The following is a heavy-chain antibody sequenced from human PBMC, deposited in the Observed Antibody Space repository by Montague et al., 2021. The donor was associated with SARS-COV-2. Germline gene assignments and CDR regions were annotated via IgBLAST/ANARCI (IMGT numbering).Heavy chain of an antibody. J-gene: IGHJ4*02. CDR2: IYHTGTT. CDR3: ARGVSYGSGFLSE. D-gene: IGHD3-10*01. Sequence: TLSLTCNVSGDSISGSRHFWNWIRQHPGKGLEWIGYIYHTGTTPYRPSLKSRATLSVDISQNQFSLTLTSMTAAGTAIYCCARGVSYGSGFLSEWGRGTLVIVSS. CDR1: GDSISGSRHF. V-gene: IGHV4-31*03.